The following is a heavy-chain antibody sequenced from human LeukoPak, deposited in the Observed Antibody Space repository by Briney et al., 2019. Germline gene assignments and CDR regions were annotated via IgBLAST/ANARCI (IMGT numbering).Heavy chain of an antibody. Sequence: GGSLRLSCAASGFTVSSNYMSWVRQAPGKGLEWVSVIYSGGSTYYADSVKGRFTIPRDNSKNTLYLQMNSLRAEDTAVYYCARFMVVAASHAFDIWGQGTMVTVSS. CDR3: ARFMVVAASHAFDI. J-gene: IGHJ3*02. CDR2: IYSGGST. CDR1: GFTVSSNY. D-gene: IGHD2-15*01. V-gene: IGHV3-66*02.